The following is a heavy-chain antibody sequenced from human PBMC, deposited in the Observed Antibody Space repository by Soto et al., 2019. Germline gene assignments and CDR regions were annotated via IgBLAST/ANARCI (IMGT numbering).Heavy chain of an antibody. CDR1: GFTFISYA. CDR2: ISGSGGST. Sequence: GGSLRLSCAASGFTFISYAMSWVRQAPGKGLEWVSAISGSGGSTYYADSVKGRFTISRDNSKNTLYLQMNSLRAEDTAVYYCANYCSGGSCYPWFQHWGQGTLVTVSS. J-gene: IGHJ1*01. CDR3: ANYCSGGSCYPWFQH. D-gene: IGHD2-15*01. V-gene: IGHV3-23*01.